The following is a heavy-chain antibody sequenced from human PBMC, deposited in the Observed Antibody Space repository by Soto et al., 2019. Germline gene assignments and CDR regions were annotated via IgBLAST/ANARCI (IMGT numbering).Heavy chain of an antibody. CDR1: GFTFSSYA. CDR3: AKTRSGWSYYYGMDV. Sequence: GGSLRLSCAASGFTFSSYAMSWVRQAPGKGLEWVSAISGSGGSTYYADSVKGRFTISRDISKNTLCLQMNSLRAEDTAVYYFAKTRSGWSYYYGMDVWGQGTTVTVSS. V-gene: IGHV3-23*01. J-gene: IGHJ6*02. CDR2: ISGSGGST. D-gene: IGHD6-19*01.